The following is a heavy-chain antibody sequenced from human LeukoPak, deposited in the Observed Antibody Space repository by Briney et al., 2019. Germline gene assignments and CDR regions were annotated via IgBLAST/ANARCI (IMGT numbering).Heavy chain of an antibody. Sequence: GRSLRLSCAASGFTFSSYGMHWVRQAPGKGLEWVALISYDGSNKYHAASVKGRFTISRDNSKNTMYLQMNSLRVEDTAVYYCTRERSVYDHQYLGQGTLVTVSS. J-gene: IGHJ4*02. CDR2: ISYDGSNK. CDR3: TRERSVYDHQY. CDR1: GFTFSSYG. D-gene: IGHD5/OR15-5a*01. V-gene: IGHV3-30*03.